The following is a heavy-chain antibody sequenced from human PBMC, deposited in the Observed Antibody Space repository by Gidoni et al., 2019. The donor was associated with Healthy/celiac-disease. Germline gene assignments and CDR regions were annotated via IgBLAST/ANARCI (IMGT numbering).Heavy chain of an antibody. CDR2: IYYSGST. V-gene: IGHV4-59*08. D-gene: IGHD2-15*01. Sequence: QVQLQESGPGLVKPSETLSLTCTVSGGSISSYYWSWIRQPPGKGLEWIGYIYYSGSTNYNPSLKSRVTISVDTSKNQFSLKLSSVTAADTAVYYCARHDRTRMDDAFDIWGQGTMVTVSS. J-gene: IGHJ3*02. CDR1: GGSISSYY. CDR3: ARHDRTRMDDAFDI.